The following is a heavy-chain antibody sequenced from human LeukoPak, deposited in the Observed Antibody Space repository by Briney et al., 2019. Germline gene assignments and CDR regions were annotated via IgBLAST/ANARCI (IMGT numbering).Heavy chain of an antibody. Sequence: SETLSLTCTVSGGSIRIYYWSWIRQPPGKGLEWIGNIHNSGSTNYNPSLKSRVTISVDTSKNQFSLKLSSVTAADTAVYYCARGADSSGYYTIFYFDYWGQGTLVTVSS. V-gene: IGHV4-59*01. CDR2: IHNSGST. CDR3: ARGADSSGYYTIFYFDY. D-gene: IGHD3-22*01. J-gene: IGHJ4*02. CDR1: GGSIRIYY.